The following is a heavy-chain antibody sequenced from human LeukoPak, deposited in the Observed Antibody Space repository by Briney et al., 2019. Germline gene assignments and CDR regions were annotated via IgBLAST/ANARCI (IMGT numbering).Heavy chain of an antibody. CDR1: GGTFSSYA. V-gene: IGHV1-69*13. CDR2: IIPIFGTA. J-gene: IGHJ4*02. CDR3: AREVHGSYYAFH. D-gene: IGHD1-26*01. Sequence: SVKVSCKASGGTFSSYAISWVRQAPGQGLEWMGGIIPIFGTANYAQKFQGRVTITADESTSTAYMELSSLRSEDTAVYYCAREVHGSYYAFHWGQGTLVTVSS.